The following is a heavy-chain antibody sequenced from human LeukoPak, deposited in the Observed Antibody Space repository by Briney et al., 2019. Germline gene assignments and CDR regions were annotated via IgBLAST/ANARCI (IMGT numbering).Heavy chain of an antibody. CDR1: GFTFSDYY. CDR3: AKEEGGSYTRGPFDY. V-gene: IGHV3-11*01. CDR2: ISSSGSTI. D-gene: IGHD1-26*01. Sequence: GGSLRLSCAASGFTFSDYYMSWIRQAPGKGLEWVSYISSSGSTIYNADSVKGRFTISRDNSKNTLYLQMNSLRAEDTAVYYCAKEEGGSYTRGPFDYWGQGTLVTVSS. J-gene: IGHJ4*02.